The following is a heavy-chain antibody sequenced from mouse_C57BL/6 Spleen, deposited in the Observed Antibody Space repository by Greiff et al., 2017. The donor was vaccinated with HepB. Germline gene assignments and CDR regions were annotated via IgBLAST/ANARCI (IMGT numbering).Heavy chain of an antibody. CDR3: ASPQDAMDY. Sequence: EVQLVESGAELVKPGASVKLSCTASGFNIKDYYMHWVKQRTEQGLEWIGMIDPENGETKYAPNIPDKPTITADTSSNTAYLRLRSLTSEDTAVYYCASPQDAMDYWGQGTSVTVSS. CDR1: GFNIKDYY. V-gene: IGHV14-2*01. CDR2: IDPENGET. J-gene: IGHJ4*01.